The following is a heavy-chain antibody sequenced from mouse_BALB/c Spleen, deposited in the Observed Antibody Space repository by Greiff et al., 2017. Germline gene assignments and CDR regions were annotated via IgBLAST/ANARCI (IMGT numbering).Heavy chain of an antibody. J-gene: IGHJ4*01. D-gene: IGHD1-1*01. V-gene: IGHV1-18*01. CDR3: ARSGTTVVAYYAMDY. Sequence: EVQLQQSGPELVKPGASVKISCKTSGYTFTEYTMHWVKQSHGKSLEWIGGINPNNGGTSYNQKFKGKATLTVDKSSSTAYMQLSSLTSVDSAVYFCARSGTTVVAYYAMDYWGQGTSVTVSS. CDR2: INPNNGGT. CDR1: GYTFTEYT.